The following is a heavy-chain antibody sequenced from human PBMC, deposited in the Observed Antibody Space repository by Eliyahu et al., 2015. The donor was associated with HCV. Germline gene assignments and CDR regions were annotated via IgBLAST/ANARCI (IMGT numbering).Heavy chain of an antibody. J-gene: IGHJ5*02. CDR1: GGSXXTYY. CDR2: IHYSGST. CDR3: ASGGGGIAVTGTGGWFDP. D-gene: IGHD6-19*01. V-gene: IGHV4-59*01. Sequence: QVQLQESGPGLVKPSETLSXTCTVSGGSXXTYYWSWIRQPPGKGLGWIGYIHYSGSTNYNPSLKSRVTISVDTSKNQFSLNLTSVTAADTAMYYCASGGGGIAVTGTGGWFDPWGQGTLVTVSS.